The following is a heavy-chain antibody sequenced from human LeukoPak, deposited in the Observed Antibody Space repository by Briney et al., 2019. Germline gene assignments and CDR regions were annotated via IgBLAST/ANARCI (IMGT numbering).Heavy chain of an antibody. D-gene: IGHD2-15*01. J-gene: IGHJ5*02. CDR3: AKDEYCSGGSCYSLPNNWFDP. CDR1: GFTFSSYA. Sequence: GGSLRLSCAASGFTFSSYAMTWVRQAPGKGLEWVSTICGSGGSTYYVDSVKGRFTISRDNSKNTLYLQMNSLRAEDTAVYYCAKDEYCSGGSCYSLPNNWFDPWGQGTLVTVSS. CDR2: ICGSGGST. V-gene: IGHV3-23*01.